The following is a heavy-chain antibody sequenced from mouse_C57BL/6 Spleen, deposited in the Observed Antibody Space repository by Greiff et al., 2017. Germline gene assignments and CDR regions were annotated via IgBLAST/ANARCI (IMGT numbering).Heavy chain of an antibody. V-gene: IGHV1-81*01. CDR3: ARWEVTTVVDHVDY. CDR1: GYTFTSYG. J-gene: IGHJ2*01. CDR2: IYPRSGNT. Sequence: QVQLQQSGAELARPGASVQLSCKASGYTFTSYGISWVKQRTGQGLEWIGEIYPRSGNTYYNEKFKGKATLTADKSSSTAYMELRSLTSEDSAVYFCARWEVTTVVDHVDYWGQGTTLTVSS. D-gene: IGHD1-1*01.